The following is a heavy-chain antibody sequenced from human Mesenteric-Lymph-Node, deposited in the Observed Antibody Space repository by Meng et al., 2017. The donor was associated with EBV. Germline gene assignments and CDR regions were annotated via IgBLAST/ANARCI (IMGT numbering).Heavy chain of an antibody. V-gene: IGHV4-59*12. Sequence: QVQVQGLGQGLVKPSATLSLTCTVSGFAISTYFWSWIRQSPGKGLEWIGHISDSGDSNYNPSLKGRVTISVDRSKNQFSLKLNSVTAADTAVYYCASGYSAYDVPLYFDYWGQGALVTVSS. CDR1: GFAISTYF. CDR2: ISDSGDS. J-gene: IGHJ4*02. CDR3: ASGYSAYDVPLYFDY. D-gene: IGHD5-12*01.